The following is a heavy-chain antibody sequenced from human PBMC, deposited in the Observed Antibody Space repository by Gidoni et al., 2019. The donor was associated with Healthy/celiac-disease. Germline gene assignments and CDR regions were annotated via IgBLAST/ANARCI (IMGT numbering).Heavy chain of an antibody. CDR2: INPNSGGT. J-gene: IGHJ4*02. D-gene: IGHD6-19*01. CDR1: GYTFTGYY. CDR3: ARVFGGSSGWTDY. Sequence: QVQLVQSGAEVKKPGASVKVSCKASGYTFTGYYMHWVRQAPGQGLEWMGWINPNSGGTNYAQKFQRRVTMTRDTSISTAYMELGRLRSDDTAVYYCARVFGGSSGWTDYWGQGTLVTVSS. V-gene: IGHV1-2*02.